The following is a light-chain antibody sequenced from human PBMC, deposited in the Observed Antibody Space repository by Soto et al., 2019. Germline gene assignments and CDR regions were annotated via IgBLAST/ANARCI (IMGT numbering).Light chain of an antibody. CDR1: TSNIGSNT. Sequence: QSVLTQPPSASGTPGQRVTISCSGSTSNIGSNTVNWYQQLPGTAPKLLTYSNNQRPSGVPDRFSVSKSGTSASLAISGLQSEAEADYYCAAWDDSLNGWVFGGGTKLTVL. J-gene: IGLJ3*02. V-gene: IGLV1-44*01. CDR3: AAWDDSLNGWV. CDR2: SNN.